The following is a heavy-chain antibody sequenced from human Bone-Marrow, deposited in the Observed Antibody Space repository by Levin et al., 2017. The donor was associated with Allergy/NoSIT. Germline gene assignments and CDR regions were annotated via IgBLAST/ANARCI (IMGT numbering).Heavy chain of an antibody. CDR1: GFTFVNYA. CDR3: ARGRYSRSPLDG. Sequence: GESLKISCAASGFTFVNYALIWVRQAPGRGLEWVSGTDGNGVTRYYADSVTGRFTSSRDNSKNTLYLQMNSLRADDTAVYYCARGRYSRSPLDGWGQGTTVTVCS. CDR2: TDGNGVTR. J-gene: IGHJ6*02. V-gene: IGHV3-23*01. D-gene: IGHD5-12*01.